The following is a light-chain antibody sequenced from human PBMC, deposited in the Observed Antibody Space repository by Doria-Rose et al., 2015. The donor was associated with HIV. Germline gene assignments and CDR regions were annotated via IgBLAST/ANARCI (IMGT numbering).Light chain of an antibody. CDR1: QGITSS. CDR2: ASS. CDR3: HQYYSTPQT. Sequence: DIRMTQSPSSLSASVGDRVTITCRASQGITSSLAWYQQKPGKAPKLLLYASSRLESGVPSRFSGSGSGTEYTLTISSLQPEDFATYYCHQYYSTPQTFGQGTKVEV. J-gene: IGKJ1*01. V-gene: IGKV1-NL1*01.